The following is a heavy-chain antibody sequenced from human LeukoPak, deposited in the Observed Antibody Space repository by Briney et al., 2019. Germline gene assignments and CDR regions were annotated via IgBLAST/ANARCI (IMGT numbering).Heavy chain of an antibody. Sequence: SVKVSCKASGGTFSSYAISWVRQAPGQGLEWMGRITPIFGIANYAQKFQGRVTITADKSTSTAYMELSSLRSEDTAVYYCARDGGTGSSSYWGQGTLVTVSS. CDR3: ARDGGTGSSSY. V-gene: IGHV1-69*04. CDR2: ITPIFGIA. J-gene: IGHJ4*02. D-gene: IGHD6-6*01. CDR1: GGTFSSYA.